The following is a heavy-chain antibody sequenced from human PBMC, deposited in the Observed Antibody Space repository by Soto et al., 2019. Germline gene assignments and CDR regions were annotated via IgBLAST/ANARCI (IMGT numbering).Heavy chain of an antibody. Sequence: QVQLQESGPGLVKPSQTLSLTCTVSGDSIGTGGYYWDWIRQHPGKGLEWIGYIHYSGNTYYNPSLKSRLTISLDTSKNQFPLPLSSVTAADTAVYYCATNHDDISGRPPLLFAPWGQGTLVTVSS. J-gene: IGHJ5*02. CDR2: IHYSGNT. V-gene: IGHV4-31*03. D-gene: IGHD3-22*01. CDR1: GDSIGTGGYY. CDR3: ATNHDDISGRPPLLFAP.